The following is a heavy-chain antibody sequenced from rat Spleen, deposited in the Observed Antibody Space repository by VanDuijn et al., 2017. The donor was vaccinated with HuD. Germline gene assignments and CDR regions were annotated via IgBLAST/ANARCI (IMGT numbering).Heavy chain of an antibody. Sequence: EVQLVESGGGLVQPGRSLKLSCAVSGFTFSDYNMAWVRQAPKKGLEWVATINYDGSSTYYRDSVKGRFTISRDNAKSTLFLQMDSLRSEDTATYYCARQGVSAYDGTYYYYFDYWGQGVMVTVSS. J-gene: IGHJ2*01. CDR2: INYDGSST. CDR3: ARQGVSAYDGTYYYYFDY. V-gene: IGHV5-7*01. D-gene: IGHD1-12*02. CDR1: GFTFSDYN.